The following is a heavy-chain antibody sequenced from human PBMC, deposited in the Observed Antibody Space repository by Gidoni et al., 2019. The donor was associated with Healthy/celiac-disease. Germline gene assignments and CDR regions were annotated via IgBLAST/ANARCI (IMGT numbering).Heavy chain of an antibody. D-gene: IGHD3-10*01. J-gene: IGHJ3*02. Sequence: QVQLVESGGGVVQPGRSLRLSCAASGFTFSSYGMHWVRQAPGKGLEWVAVISYDGSNKYYADSVKGRFTISRDNSKNTLYLQMNSLRAEDTAVYYCAKPAGRPRYYAHGRGAFDIWGQGTMVTVSS. CDR3: AKPAGRPRYYAHGRGAFDI. CDR1: GFTFSSYG. V-gene: IGHV3-30*18. CDR2: ISYDGSNK.